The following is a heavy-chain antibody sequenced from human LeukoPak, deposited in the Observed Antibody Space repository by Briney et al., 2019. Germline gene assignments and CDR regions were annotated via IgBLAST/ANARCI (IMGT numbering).Heavy chain of an antibody. Sequence: GGSLRLSCAASGFTFSSYGMHWVRQAPGKGLEWVAFIRYDGSNKYYADSVKGRFTISRDNSKNTLYLQMNSLRAEDTAVYYCAKPPGMPPEYFQHGAQAPRVPVPS. V-gene: IGHV3-30*02. D-gene: IGHD2-2*01. CDR3: AKPPGMPPEYFQH. CDR2: IRYDGSNK. CDR1: GFTFSSYG. J-gene: IGHJ1*01.